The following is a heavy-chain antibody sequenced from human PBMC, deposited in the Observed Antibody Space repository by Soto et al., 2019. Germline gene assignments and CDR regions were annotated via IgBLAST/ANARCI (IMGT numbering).Heavy chain of an antibody. CDR2: INSNSGGT. CDR1: GYTFTANY. J-gene: IGHJ5*02. V-gene: IGHV1-2*03. D-gene: IGHD1-1*01. Sequence: GASVKVSCNASGYTFTANYIHWVLQAHGQGLEGMGWINSNSGGTKYEQNFQGRLTLTRDTSISTGYMDLSRLISAATAVYYCARGTGSSWFDPWGQGTMVNVS. CDR3: ARGTGSSWFDP.